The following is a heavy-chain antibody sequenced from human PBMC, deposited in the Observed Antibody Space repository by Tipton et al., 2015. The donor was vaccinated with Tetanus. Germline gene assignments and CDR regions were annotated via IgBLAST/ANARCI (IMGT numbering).Heavy chain of an antibody. D-gene: IGHD6-25*01. Sequence: SLRLSCAASGFTFSKHTMNWVRQAPGKGLEWVSSISSSTTYIYYADSVKGRFTITRDNAKNSLCLQMNSLRVDDTAVYFCASGSALDYWGPGALVTVSS. CDR3: ASGSALDY. J-gene: IGHJ4*02. V-gene: IGHV3-21*01. CDR2: ISSSTTYI. CDR1: GFTFSKHT.